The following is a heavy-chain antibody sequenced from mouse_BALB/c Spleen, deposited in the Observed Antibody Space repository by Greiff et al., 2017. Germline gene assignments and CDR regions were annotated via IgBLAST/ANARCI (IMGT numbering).Heavy chain of an antibody. CDR1: GFTFSSFG. J-gene: IGHJ4*01. D-gene: IGHD2-14*01. Sequence: EVQLLESGGGLVQPGGSRKLSCAASGFTFSSFGMHWVRQAPEKGLEWVAYISSGSSTIYYADTVKGRFTISRDNPKNTLFLQMTSLRSEDTAMYYCARRIGRSEAMDYWGQGTSVTVSS. CDR3: ARRIGRSEAMDY. V-gene: IGHV5-17*02. CDR2: ISSGSSTI.